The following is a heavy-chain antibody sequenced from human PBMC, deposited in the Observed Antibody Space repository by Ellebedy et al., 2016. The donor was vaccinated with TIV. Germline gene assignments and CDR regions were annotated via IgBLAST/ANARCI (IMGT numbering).Heavy chain of an antibody. CDR1: GGSISSYY. J-gene: IGHJ4*02. CDR3: ARDRGPITIFGVANPDFDY. V-gene: IGHV4-4*07. Sequence: SETLSLXCTVSGGSISSYYWSWIRQPAGKGLEWIGRIYTSGSTNYNPSLKSRVTMSVDTSKNQFSLKLSSVTAADTAVYYCARDRGPITIFGVANPDFDYWGQGTLVTVSS. D-gene: IGHD3-3*01. CDR2: IYTSGST.